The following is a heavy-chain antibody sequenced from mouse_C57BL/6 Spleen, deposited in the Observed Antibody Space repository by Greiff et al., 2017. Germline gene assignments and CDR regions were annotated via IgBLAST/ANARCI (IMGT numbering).Heavy chain of an antibody. D-gene: IGHD1-1*01. J-gene: IGHJ2*01. V-gene: IGHV1-85*01. CDR1: GYTFTSYD. Sequence: QVQLQQSGPELVKPGASVKLSCKASGYTFTSYDINWVQQRPGQGLEWIGWIYPRDGSTKYNEKFKGKATLTVDTSSSTAYMELHSLTSEDSAVYFCARRNYGSLYYFDYWGQGTTLTVSS. CDR3: ARRNYGSLYYFDY. CDR2: IYPRDGST.